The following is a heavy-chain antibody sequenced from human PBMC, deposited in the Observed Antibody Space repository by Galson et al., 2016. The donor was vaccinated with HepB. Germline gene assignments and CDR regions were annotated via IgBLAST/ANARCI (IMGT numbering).Heavy chain of an antibody. V-gene: IGHV3-7*01. Sequence: SLRLSCAASGFTFSNYWMSWVRQAPGKGLECVANLKQDGSDKYYVDSVMGRFTISRDNAKNSLYLQMNSLSAEDTAVYYCARDGDAYNFDYWGQGTLVTVSS. J-gene: IGHJ4*02. D-gene: IGHD5-24*01. CDR1: GFTFSNYW. CDR3: ARDGDAYNFDY. CDR2: LKQDGSDK.